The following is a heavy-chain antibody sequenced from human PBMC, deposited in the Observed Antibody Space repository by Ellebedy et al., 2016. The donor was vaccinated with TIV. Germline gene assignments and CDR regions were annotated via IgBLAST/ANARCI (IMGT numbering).Heavy chain of an antibody. CDR1: GSTFTNYA. Sequence: GESLKISCAASGSTFTNYAMSWVRQAPGKGLEWVSAISTSGGSTYYADSVKGRFTVSRANPKNTLYLQMNSLRAEDTAVYYCVRGAGSYHFDYWGQGTLVTVSS. CDR2: ISTSGGST. V-gene: IGHV3-23*01. CDR3: VRGAGSYHFDY. J-gene: IGHJ4*02. D-gene: IGHD1-26*01.